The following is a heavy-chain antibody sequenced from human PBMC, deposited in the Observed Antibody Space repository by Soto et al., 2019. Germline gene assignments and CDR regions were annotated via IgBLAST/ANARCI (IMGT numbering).Heavy chain of an antibody. V-gene: IGHV4-59*01. Sequence: SETLSLTCTVSGGSISNYYWSWIRQPPGQGLEWIGYIYYSGSTNYNPSLKSRVTISVDTSKNQFSLKLTSVTAADTAVYYCARVGLYGSGSYYKGGDYYYGMDVWGQGTTVTVSS. J-gene: IGHJ6*02. CDR2: IYYSGST. CDR3: ARVGLYGSGSYYKGGDYYYGMDV. D-gene: IGHD3-10*01. CDR1: GGSISNYY.